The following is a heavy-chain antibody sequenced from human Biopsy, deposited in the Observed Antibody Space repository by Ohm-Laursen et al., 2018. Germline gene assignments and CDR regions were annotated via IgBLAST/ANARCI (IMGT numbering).Heavy chain of an antibody. CDR2: ISPYTGDT. J-gene: IGHJ4*02. Sequence: ASVKVSCKSSGYTFTNYGISWVRQAPGQGLEWMGWISPYTGDTDYAQKLQGRVTMTTDTSTSTAYMDLRSLRTDDTAVYYCARDRWPHVTLLGLVVFDFWGQGTLVIVSS. V-gene: IGHV1-18*01. CDR3: ARDRWPHVTLLGLVVFDF. CDR1: GYTFTNYG. D-gene: IGHD3-3*01.